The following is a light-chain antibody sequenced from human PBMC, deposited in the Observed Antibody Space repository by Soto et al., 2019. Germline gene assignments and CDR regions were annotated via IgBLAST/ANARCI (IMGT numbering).Light chain of an antibody. CDR2: GTS. V-gene: IGKV3-20*01. Sequence: EIVLTQSPDTLSLSPGETATLSCRASQSVISSYVAWYQQTPGQAPRLLIYGTSNRATSIPDRFSGSGSGTDFTLTISRLELEDFAVYYCQQYGNSGWTFGQGTKAEIK. CDR3: QQYGNSGWT. J-gene: IGKJ1*01. CDR1: QSVISSY.